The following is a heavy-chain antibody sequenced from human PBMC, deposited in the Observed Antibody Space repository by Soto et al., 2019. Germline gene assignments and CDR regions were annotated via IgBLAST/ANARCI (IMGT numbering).Heavy chain of an antibody. V-gene: IGHV4-30-4*01. CDR3: ASDPADGARLAP. CDR2: NYHSGST. CDR1: GGSISSGDYY. J-gene: IGHJ5*02. Sequence: QVQLQESGPGLVKPSQTLSLTCTVSGGSISSGDYYWSWIRQPPGKGLEWIGYNYHSGSTYYNPPLQRQLTAALSSSKVRSSQKPSSVTVAGTAVKYVASDPADGARLAPSGQGTLVTVSS.